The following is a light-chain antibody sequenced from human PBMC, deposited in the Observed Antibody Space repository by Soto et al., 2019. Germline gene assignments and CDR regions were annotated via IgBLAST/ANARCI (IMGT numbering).Light chain of an antibody. Sequence: EIVLTQSPGTLSLSPGERATISCRASQSVRSNYLAWYQRKPGQAPRLLIYGASSRATGIPDRFSGTGSGTDLTLTISRLEAEDFAVYYCQQYGGSPYTFGQGTKLEIK. CDR3: QQYGGSPYT. V-gene: IGKV3-20*01. CDR1: QSVRSNY. CDR2: GAS. J-gene: IGKJ2*01.